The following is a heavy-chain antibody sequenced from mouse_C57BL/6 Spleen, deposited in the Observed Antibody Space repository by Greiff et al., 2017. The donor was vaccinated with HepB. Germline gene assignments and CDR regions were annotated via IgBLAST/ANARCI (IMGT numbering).Heavy chain of an antibody. J-gene: IGHJ2*01. Sequence: VQLQQSGAELVKPGASVKLSCTASGFTITDYYMHWVKQRTEQGLEWIGRIAPEDGATKYAPKFPGKATITAATSSNTAYLQLSILTSADTACYDWARACITTLVARDYWGQGTTLTVSS. CDR1: GFTITDYY. D-gene: IGHD1-1*01. V-gene: IGHV14-2*01. CDR2: IAPEDGAT. CDR3: ARACITTLVARDY.